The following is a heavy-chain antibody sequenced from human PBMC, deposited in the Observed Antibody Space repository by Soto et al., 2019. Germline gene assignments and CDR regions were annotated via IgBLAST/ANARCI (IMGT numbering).Heavy chain of an antibody. CDR3: ARHLVLLFSSSWYGGSWFDP. CDR2: IYYSGST. J-gene: IGHJ5*02. CDR1: GGSISSSSYY. V-gene: IGHV4-39*01. D-gene: IGHD6-13*01. Sequence: SETLSLTCTVSGGSISSSSYYWGWIRQPPGKGLEWIGSIYYSGSTYYNPSLKSRVTISVDTSKNQFSLKLSSVTAADTAVYYCARHLVLLFSSSWYGGSWFDPWGQGTLVTVSS.